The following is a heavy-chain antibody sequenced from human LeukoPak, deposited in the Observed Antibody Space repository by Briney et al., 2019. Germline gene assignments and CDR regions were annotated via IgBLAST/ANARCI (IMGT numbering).Heavy chain of an antibody. D-gene: IGHD1-14*01. CDR1: GGSISGYH. CDR2: IFYTGNA. J-gene: IGHJ5*02. CDR3: ARTGWEPHWFDP. V-gene: IGHV4-59*01. Sequence: SETLSLTCTVTGGSISGYHWNWIRQSPGKGLEWIANIFYTGNADYNPSLKSRVTISVDTSKNQFSLKLSSVTAADTAVYYCARTGWEPHWFDPWGQGTLVTVSS.